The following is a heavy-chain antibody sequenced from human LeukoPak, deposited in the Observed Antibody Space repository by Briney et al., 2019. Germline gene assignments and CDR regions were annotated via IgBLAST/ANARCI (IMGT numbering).Heavy chain of an antibody. CDR2: ISAYNGNT. CDR3: ARADLFIAAAGTGIQH. CDR1: GYIFTSYG. V-gene: IGHV1-18*01. J-gene: IGHJ1*01. Sequence: ASVKVSCKASGYIFTSYGISWVRQAPGQGLEWRGWISAYNGNTNYAQKLQGRVTMTTDTSTSTAYMELRSLRSDATAVYYCARADLFIAAAGTGIQHWGQGTLVTVSS. D-gene: IGHD6-13*01.